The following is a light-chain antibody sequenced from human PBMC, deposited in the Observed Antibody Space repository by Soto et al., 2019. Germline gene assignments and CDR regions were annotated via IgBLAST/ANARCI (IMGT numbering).Light chain of an antibody. CDR3: SSYTSSSPYV. J-gene: IGLJ1*01. CDR1: RTDVGGYNS. Sequence: QSVLNPPASVSGAPGQSITISCTGSRTDVGGYNSVSWYQQHPGKAPKLMIYEVSNRPSGVSNRFSGSKSGNTASLTISGLQAEDEADYYCSSYTSSSPYVFGTGTKVTVL. V-gene: IGLV2-14*01. CDR2: EVS.